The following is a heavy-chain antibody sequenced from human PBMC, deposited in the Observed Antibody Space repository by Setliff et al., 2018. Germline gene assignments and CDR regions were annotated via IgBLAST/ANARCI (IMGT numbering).Heavy chain of an antibody. V-gene: IGHV1-18*01. Sequence: ASVKVSCKASGYTLINYGISWVRQAPGQGLEWMGWINNYNTNTNYAQKLQGRVTITADESTSTAYMELSSLRPEDTAVYYCARGKMDVVAVAGKYCVMDVWGQGTTVTVSS. CDR3: ARGKMDVVAVAGKYCVMDV. D-gene: IGHD6-19*01. CDR1: GYTLINYG. J-gene: IGHJ6*02. CDR2: INNYNTNT.